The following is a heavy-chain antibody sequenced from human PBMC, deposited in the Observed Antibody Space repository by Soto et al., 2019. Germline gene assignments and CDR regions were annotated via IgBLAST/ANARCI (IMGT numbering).Heavy chain of an antibody. CDR3: ATLAVAGTFDY. V-gene: IGHV1-69*13. J-gene: IGHJ4*02. CDR2: IIPIFGTA. D-gene: IGHD6-19*01. CDR1: AGTFISDA. Sequence: SAKVSFKASAGTFISDAISWVRQAPGQGLEWMGGIIPIFGTANYAQKFQGRVTITADESTSTAYMELSSLRSEDTAVYYWATLAVAGTFDYWGQGTLVTVSS.